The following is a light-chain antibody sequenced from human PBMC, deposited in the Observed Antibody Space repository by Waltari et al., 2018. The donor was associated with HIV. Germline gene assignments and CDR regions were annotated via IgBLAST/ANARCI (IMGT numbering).Light chain of an antibody. V-gene: IGLV2-8*01. CDR2: EVT. CDR3: SSYAGSNILV. Sequence: QSALTQPPSASGSPGQSVTISCTGTSSDVGSYNYVSWYQQHPGKAPKLMIYEVTKRPSGVPDRFSGSKSGNTAFLTVSGLQAEDEADYYCSSYAGSNILVFGGGTKLTVL. CDR1: SSDVGSYNY. J-gene: IGLJ2*01.